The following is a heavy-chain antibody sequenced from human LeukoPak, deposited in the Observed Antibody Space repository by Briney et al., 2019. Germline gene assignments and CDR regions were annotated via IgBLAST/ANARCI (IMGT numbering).Heavy chain of an antibody. V-gene: IGHV4-34*01. J-gene: IGHJ4*02. CDR1: GESFSGYY. CDR2: IYYSGST. Sequence: SETLSLTCAVYGESFSGYYWSWIRQPPGKGLEWIGSIYYSGSTYYNPSLKSRVTISVDTSKNQFSLKLSSVTAADTAVYYCARHYLPRDYYDSSGYYDYWGQGTLVTVSS. D-gene: IGHD3-22*01. CDR3: ARHYLPRDYYDSSGYYDY.